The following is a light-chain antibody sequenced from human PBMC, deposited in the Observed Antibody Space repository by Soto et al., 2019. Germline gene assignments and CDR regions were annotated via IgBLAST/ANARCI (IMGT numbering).Light chain of an antibody. CDR2: DVS. CDR3: SSYTSSSTLVV. V-gene: IGLV2-14*03. CDR1: SSDVGGYSY. Sequence: QSALTQPASVSGSPGQSITISCTGTSSDVGGYSYVSWYQQHLGKVPKFMIYDVSNRPSGVSNRFSGSKSGNTASLTISGLQAEDEADYYCSSYTSSSTLVVFGGGTKVTVL. J-gene: IGLJ2*01.